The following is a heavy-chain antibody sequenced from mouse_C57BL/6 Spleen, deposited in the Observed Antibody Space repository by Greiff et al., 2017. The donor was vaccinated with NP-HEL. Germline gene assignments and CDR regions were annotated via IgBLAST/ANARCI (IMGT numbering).Heavy chain of an antibody. CDR1: GYTFTSYW. CDR2: IDPNSGGT. V-gene: IGHV1-72*01. Sequence: QVQLKESGAELVKPGASVKLSCKASGYTFTSYWMHWVKQRPGRGLEWIGRIDPNSGGTKYNEKFKSKATLTVDKPSSTAYMQLSSLTSEDSAVYYCAREDLLWRYYAMDYWGQGTSVTVSS. D-gene: IGHD2-1*01. J-gene: IGHJ4*01. CDR3: AREDLLWRYYAMDY.